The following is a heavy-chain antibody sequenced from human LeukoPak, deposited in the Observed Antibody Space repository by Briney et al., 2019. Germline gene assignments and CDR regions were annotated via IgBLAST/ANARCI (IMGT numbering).Heavy chain of an antibody. CDR2: ISWNSGSI. CDR3: AKAHLSSGWYGYFDY. Sequence: GGSLRLSCAASGFTFDDYAMHWVRQAPGKGLEWVSGISWNSGSIGYADSVKGRFTISRDSAKNSLYLQMNSLRAEDMALYYCAKAHLSSGWYGYFDYWGQGTLVTVSS. D-gene: IGHD6-19*01. V-gene: IGHV3-9*03. J-gene: IGHJ4*02. CDR1: GFTFDDYA.